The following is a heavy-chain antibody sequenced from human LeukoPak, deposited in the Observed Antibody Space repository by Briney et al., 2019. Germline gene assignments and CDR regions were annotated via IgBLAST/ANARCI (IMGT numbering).Heavy chain of an antibody. Sequence: GGSLRHSCVGSGFTFSDHWMHWVRQAPGKGLVWVSRIRNDGGETNYADSVKGRFTISRENAKNTLFLQMNSLRAEDTAVYYCSRVRASFDYWGQGTLVTVAS. J-gene: IGHJ4*02. CDR1: GFTFSDHW. CDR3: SRVRASFDY. V-gene: IGHV3-74*01. D-gene: IGHD3-10*01. CDR2: IRNDGGET.